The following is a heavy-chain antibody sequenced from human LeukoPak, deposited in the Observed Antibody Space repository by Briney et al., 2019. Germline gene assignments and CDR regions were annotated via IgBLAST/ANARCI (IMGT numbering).Heavy chain of an antibody. CDR3: ARGRGSXWLAGYMDV. CDR1: GYTFTGYY. D-gene: IGHD6-13*01. CDR2: INPNSGGT. Sequence: ASVKVSCKASGYTFTGYYMHWVRQAPGQGLEWMGWINPNSGGTNYAQKFQGRVTMTRDTSISTAYMELSRLRSDDPAVHYCARGRGSXWLAGYMDVWGKGTTVTVSS. V-gene: IGHV1-2*02. J-gene: IGHJ6*03.